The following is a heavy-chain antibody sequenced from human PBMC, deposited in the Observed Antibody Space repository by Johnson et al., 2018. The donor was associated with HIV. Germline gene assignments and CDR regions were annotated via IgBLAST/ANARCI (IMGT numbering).Heavy chain of an antibody. Sequence: VHLVESGGGLVQPGGSLRLSCAASGFTFSTYDMHWVRQPTGKGLEWVSVIGTAGDTYYPGSVKGRFTVSRENAKNSLYLQMNSLRAGDTAIYYCARAWPGDEALDIWGQGTMVTVSS. D-gene: IGHD7-27*01. CDR1: GFTFSTYD. V-gene: IGHV3-13*01. CDR2: IGTAGDT. J-gene: IGHJ3*02. CDR3: ARAWPGDEALDI.